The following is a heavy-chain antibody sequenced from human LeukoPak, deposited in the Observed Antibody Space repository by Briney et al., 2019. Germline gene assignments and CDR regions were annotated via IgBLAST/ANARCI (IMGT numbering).Heavy chain of an antibody. J-gene: IGHJ4*02. CDR3: AKELGGYCSGGSCMGYDY. CDR1: GFTVSSNY. V-gene: IGHV3-48*01. D-gene: IGHD2-15*01. Sequence: PGGSLRLSCAASGFTVSSNYMSWVRQAPGKGLEWVSYISSSSSTIYYADSMKGRFSISRDNAKNTLYLQMNSLRAEGTAVYYCAKELGGYCSGGSCMGYDYWGQGTLVTVSS. CDR2: ISSSSSTI.